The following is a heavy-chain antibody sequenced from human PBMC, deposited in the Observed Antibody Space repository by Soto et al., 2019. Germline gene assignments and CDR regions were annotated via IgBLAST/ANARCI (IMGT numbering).Heavy chain of an antibody. J-gene: IGHJ5*02. CDR3: ARVLRGLQPFDP. V-gene: IGHV4-59*01. D-gene: IGHD1-1*01. CDR1: GGSISSYY. Sequence: QVQLQESGPGLVKPSETLSLTCTVSGGSISSYYWSWIRQPPGKGLEWIGYTYYSGSTNYNPSLKSRVTISVDTSKNQFSLKLSSVTAADTAVYYCARVLRGLQPFDPWGQGTLVTVSS. CDR2: TYYSGST.